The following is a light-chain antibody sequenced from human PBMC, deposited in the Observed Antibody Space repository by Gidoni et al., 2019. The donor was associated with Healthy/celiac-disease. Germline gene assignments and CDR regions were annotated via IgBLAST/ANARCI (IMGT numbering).Light chain of an antibody. CDR3: QQYYSPPIT. CDR1: QSVLYSSNNKNY. J-gene: IGKJ5*01. CDR2: WAT. V-gene: IGKV4-1*01. Sequence: DIVMTQSPDSLAVSLGARATINCKSSQSVLYSSNNKNYSAWYQQKPGQPPKLLIDWATTRDARAPDLFSGSGSGTDFPLTISSLQAEDAAVYYCQQYYSPPITFGQGTRLEIK.